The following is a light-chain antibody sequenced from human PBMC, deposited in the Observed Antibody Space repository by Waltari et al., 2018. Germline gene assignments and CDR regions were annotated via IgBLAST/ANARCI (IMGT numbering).Light chain of an antibody. J-gene: IGKJ2*01. Sequence: DIVMTQSPDSLAVSLGETATIICKSSHNIVDSSNNKHRLAWYRQRPGQPPQVVIYWAFSRESGVPDRFTGSGSGTDFTLTISSLQADDVAVYYCQQYYTTPFTFGQGTKLEIK. V-gene: IGKV4-1*01. CDR2: WAF. CDR1: HNIVDSSNNKHR. CDR3: QQYYTTPFT.